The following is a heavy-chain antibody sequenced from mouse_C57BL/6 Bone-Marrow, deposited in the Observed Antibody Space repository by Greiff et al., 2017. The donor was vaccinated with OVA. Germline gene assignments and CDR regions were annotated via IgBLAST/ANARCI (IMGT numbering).Heavy chain of an antibody. Sequence: QVQLQQSGAELVRPGASVTLSFTASFSTFTDYEMHWVKQTPGHGLEWIGAIDPETGGTAYNQKFKGKAILTADKSSSTAYMELRSLTSEDSAVYYCTRDGYYVDYAMDYWGQGTSVTVSS. D-gene: IGHD2-3*01. J-gene: IGHJ4*01. CDR1: FSTFTDYE. V-gene: IGHV1-15*01. CDR2: IDPETGGT. CDR3: TRDGYYVDYAMDY.